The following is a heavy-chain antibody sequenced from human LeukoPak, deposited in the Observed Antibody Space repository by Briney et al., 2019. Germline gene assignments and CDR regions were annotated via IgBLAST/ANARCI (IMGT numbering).Heavy chain of an antibody. CDR2: IRYDGSNK. V-gene: IGHV3-30*02. D-gene: IGHD3-3*01. CDR1: GFTFSSYG. Sequence: GGSLRLSCAASGFTFSSYGMHWVRQAPGKGLEWVAFIRYDGSNKYYADSVKGRFTISRDNSKNTLYLQMNSLRAEDTAVYYCAKDAGGRHDFWSGYYPPPYYFDYWGQGTLVTVSS. CDR3: AKDAGGRHDFWSGYYPPPYYFDY. J-gene: IGHJ4*02.